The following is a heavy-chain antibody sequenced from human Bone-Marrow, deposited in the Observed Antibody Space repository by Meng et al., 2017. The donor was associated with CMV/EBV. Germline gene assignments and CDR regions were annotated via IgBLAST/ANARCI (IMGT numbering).Heavy chain of an antibody. V-gene: IGHV4-39*07. D-gene: IGHD4/OR15-4a*01. CDR1: GGSISSSTSY. CDR2: IYYNGCT. J-gene: IGHJ6*01. Sequence: SETLSLTCTVSGGSISSSTSYWGWVRQPPGKGLEWIGTIYYNGCTYYNPSLKSRVIISIDTSKNQFSLKVSFVTAADTAVYYCAGARNDYYYYSGMDVWGQGTTVTFSS. CDR3: AGARNDYYYYSGMDV.